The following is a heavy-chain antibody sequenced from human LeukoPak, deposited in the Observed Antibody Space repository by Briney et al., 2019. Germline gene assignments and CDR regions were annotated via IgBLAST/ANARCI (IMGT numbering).Heavy chain of an antibody. CDR2: IMCKVYGGTT. D-gene: IGHD3-22*01. CDR3: TRSYDSSGYYPGYFQH. V-gene: IGHV3-49*03. J-gene: IGHJ1*01. CDR1: GFTFGDYA. Sequence: GRSLRLSCTASGFTFGDYAMSWFRQAPAGGLEGVGFIMCKVYGGTTEYAASVKGRFTISRDDSKSIAYQQMNSLKTEDTGVYYCTRSYDSSGYYPGYFQHWGQGTLVTVSS.